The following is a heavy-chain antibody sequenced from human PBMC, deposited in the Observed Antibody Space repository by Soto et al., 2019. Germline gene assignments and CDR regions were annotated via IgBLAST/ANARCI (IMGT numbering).Heavy chain of an antibody. D-gene: IGHD6-6*01. CDR3: ARDVGLYAYSSSSGWFDP. J-gene: IGHJ5*02. CDR1: GYTFTSYA. Sequence: GASVKVSCKASGYTFTSYAMHWVRQAPGQRLEWMGWINAGNGNTKYSQKFQGRVTITRDTSASTAYMELSSLRSEDTAVYYCARDVGLYAYSSSSGWFDPWGQRTLVTVSS. CDR2: INAGNGNT. V-gene: IGHV1-3*01.